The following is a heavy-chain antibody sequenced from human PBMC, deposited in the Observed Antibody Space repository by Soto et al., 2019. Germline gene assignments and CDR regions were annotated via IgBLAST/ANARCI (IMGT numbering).Heavy chain of an antibody. D-gene: IGHD6-19*01. CDR2: TSNNADRT. Sequence: EVQLLESGGGLVQPGGSLRLSCAASGFTLSDHAMTWVRQAPGKGLEWVSTTSNNADRTFYADSVKGRFTVSRDRSNNTMYLQMNSLRAEDTAVYFCAKPPLYSSGGYFDTWGQGTLVTVSS. V-gene: IGHV3-23*01. J-gene: IGHJ4*02. CDR3: AKPPLYSSGGYFDT. CDR1: GFTLSDHA.